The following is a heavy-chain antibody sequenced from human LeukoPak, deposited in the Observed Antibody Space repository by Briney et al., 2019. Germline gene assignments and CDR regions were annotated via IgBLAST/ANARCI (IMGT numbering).Heavy chain of an antibody. CDR2: MYHSGST. CDR1: GDFISSSNW. Sequence: SETLSLACAVSGDFISSSNWWSWVRQPPGKGLEWIGEMYHSGSTNYNPSLKSRVTVSLDKSKNQFSLKLSSVTAADTAVYYCARDPRDGYAFDYWGQGTLVTVSS. J-gene: IGHJ4*02. CDR3: ARDPRDGYAFDY. V-gene: IGHV4-4*02. D-gene: IGHD5-24*01.